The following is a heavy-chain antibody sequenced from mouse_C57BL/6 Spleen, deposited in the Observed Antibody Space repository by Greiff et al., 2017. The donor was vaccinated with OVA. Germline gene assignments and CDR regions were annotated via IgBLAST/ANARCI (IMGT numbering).Heavy chain of an antibody. CDR2: IYPGGGYT. CDR1: GYTFTNYW. D-gene: IGHD1-1*01. CDR3: ARGDYYGSRIPYWYFDV. J-gene: IGHJ1*03. Sequence: QVQLKESGAELVRPGTSVKMSCKASGYTFTNYWIGWAKQRPGHGLEWIGDIYPGGGYTNYNEKFKGKATLTADKSSSTAYMQFSSLTSEDSAIYYCARGDYYGSRIPYWYFDVWGTGTTVTVSS. V-gene: IGHV1-63*01.